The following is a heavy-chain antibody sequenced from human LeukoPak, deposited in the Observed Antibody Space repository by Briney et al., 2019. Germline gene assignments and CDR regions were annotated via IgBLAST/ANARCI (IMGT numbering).Heavy chain of an antibody. CDR3: ARGGPSREDNWFDP. D-gene: IGHD1-26*01. J-gene: IGHJ5*02. CDR1: GFSFSSYD. Sequence: PGGSLRLSCAASGFSFSSYDMHWVRQTTGRGLEWVSTIGTAGDTYYPDSVKGRFTTSREDAKNSLYLQMNSLRAGDTAVYYCARGGPSREDNWFDPWGQGTLVTVSS. V-gene: IGHV3-13*01. CDR2: IGTAGDT.